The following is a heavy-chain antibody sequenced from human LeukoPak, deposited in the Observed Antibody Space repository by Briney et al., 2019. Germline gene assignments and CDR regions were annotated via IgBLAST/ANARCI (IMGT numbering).Heavy chain of an antibody. CDR2: ISSSGSTI. CDR3: ARLPAYCSSTSCYVDY. V-gene: IGHV3-48*04. CDR1: GFTFSSYS. J-gene: IGHJ4*02. D-gene: IGHD2-2*01. Sequence: GGSLRLSCAASGFTFSSYSMNWVRQAPGKGLEWVSYISSSGSTIYYADSVKGRFTVSRDNAKNSLYLQMNSLRAEDTAVFYCARLPAYCSSTSCYVDYWGQGTLVTVSS.